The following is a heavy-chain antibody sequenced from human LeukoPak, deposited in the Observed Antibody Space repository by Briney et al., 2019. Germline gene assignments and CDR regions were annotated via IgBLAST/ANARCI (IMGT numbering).Heavy chain of an antibody. CDR1: GFTFSRNA. CDR3: AKAPHIVVVPAARGAFDI. Sequence: GGSLRLSCATSGFTFSRNAMSWVRQAPGKGLEWVSAITGDSVGTHYADSVKGRFTISRDNSKNTLYLQMNSLRAEDTAVYYCAKAPHIVVVPAARGAFDIWGQGTMVTVSS. V-gene: IGHV3-23*01. D-gene: IGHD2-2*01. J-gene: IGHJ3*02. CDR2: ITGDSVGT.